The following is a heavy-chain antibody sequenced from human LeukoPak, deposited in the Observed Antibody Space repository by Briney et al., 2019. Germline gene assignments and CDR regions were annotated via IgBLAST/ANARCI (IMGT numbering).Heavy chain of an antibody. Sequence: GRSLRLSCAVSGFTFSSYGMHWVRQAPGKGLEWVAVIWYDGSNKYYVDSVKGRFSISRDNSKNTLYLQMNSLRAEDTAVYYCAKSLRYFDWLFDYWGQGTLVTVSS. CDR1: GFTFSSYG. CDR3: AKSLRYFDWLFDY. CDR2: IWYDGSNK. J-gene: IGHJ4*02. D-gene: IGHD3-9*01. V-gene: IGHV3-33*06.